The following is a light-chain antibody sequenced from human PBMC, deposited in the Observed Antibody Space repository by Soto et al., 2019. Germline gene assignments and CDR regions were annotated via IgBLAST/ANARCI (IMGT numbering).Light chain of an antibody. Sequence: DFQMTQSPSSLSASVGDRVTITCQASQDTSDFLNWYQQKPGAAPKLLIYDASNLQAGVPSRFSGSGSGTDFTFTISSLQPEDVATYYCQQYDNIPLTFGGGTKVDIK. CDR3: QQYDNIPLT. CDR2: DAS. V-gene: IGKV1-33*01. CDR1: QDTSDF. J-gene: IGKJ4*01.